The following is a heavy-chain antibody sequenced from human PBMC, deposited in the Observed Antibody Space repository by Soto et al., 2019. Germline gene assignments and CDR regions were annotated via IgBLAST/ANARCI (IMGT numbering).Heavy chain of an antibody. Sequence: QVQLVQSGAEVKKPGASVKVSCKASGYTFTSYGISWVRQAPGQGLEWMGWISAYNGNTNYAQKLQGRVTMTTDTPTSTAYMELRSLRSDDTAVYYCARYDYVWGSYRYTAFDYWGQGTLVTVSS. CDR2: ISAYNGNT. CDR3: ARYDYVWGSYRYTAFDY. V-gene: IGHV1-18*04. J-gene: IGHJ4*02. D-gene: IGHD3-16*02. CDR1: GYTFTSYG.